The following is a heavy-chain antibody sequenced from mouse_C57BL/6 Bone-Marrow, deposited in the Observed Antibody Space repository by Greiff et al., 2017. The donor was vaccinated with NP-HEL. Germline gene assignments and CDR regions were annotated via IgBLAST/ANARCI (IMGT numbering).Heavy chain of an antibody. Sequence: EVMLVESGGGLVKPGGSLKLSCAASGFTFSDYGMHWVRQAPEKGLEWVAYISSGSSTIYYADTVKGRFTISRDNAKNTLFLQMTSLRSEDTAMDYCARPGYGNPFDYWGQGTTLTVSS. CDR2: ISSGSSTI. V-gene: IGHV5-17*01. CDR1: GFTFSDYG. CDR3: ARPGYGNPFDY. J-gene: IGHJ2*01. D-gene: IGHD2-10*02.